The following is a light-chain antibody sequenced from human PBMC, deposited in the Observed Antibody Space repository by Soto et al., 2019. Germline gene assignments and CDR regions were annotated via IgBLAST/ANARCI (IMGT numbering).Light chain of an antibody. CDR3: QYYSDYSWT. CDR1: QTHIAY. Sequence: DVHLTQSPSTLSASVGDRVTITCRASQTHIAYLAWYQQKPGTAPKLLIYDTSSLETGVPSRFSGSRSATHFTLTISRXQPDDFATYYCQYYSDYSWTFGQGTKVDTK. V-gene: IGKV1-5*01. J-gene: IGKJ1*01. CDR2: DTS.